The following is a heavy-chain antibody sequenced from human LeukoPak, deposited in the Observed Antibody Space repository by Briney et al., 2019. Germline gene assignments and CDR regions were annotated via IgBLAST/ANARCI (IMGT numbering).Heavy chain of an antibody. J-gene: IGHJ1*01. CDR1: GFPFSSYA. CDR2: ISGSGGST. D-gene: IGHD6-6*01. V-gene: IGHV3-23*01. Sequence: GGSLRLSCAASGFPFSSYAMSWDRQAPGKGLEWVSAISGSGGSTYYADSVKGRFTISRDNSKNTLYLQMNSLRAEDTAVYYCAKDRRITYSSSSGLEYFQHWGQGTLVTVSS. CDR3: AKDRRITYSSSSGLEYFQH.